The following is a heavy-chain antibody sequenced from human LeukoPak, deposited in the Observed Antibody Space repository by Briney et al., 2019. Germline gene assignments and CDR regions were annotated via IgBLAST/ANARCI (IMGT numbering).Heavy chain of an antibody. Sequence: PGGSLRLSCAASGFTISIYNMNWVRQAPGKGLEWVASITGTSRYIYYGDSVKGRFTISRDNAKNSLYLQMNSLRAEDTAVYYCARGSRGHPIDYWGQGTLVTVSS. CDR2: ITGTSRYI. D-gene: IGHD3-10*01. CDR3: ARGSRGHPIDY. J-gene: IGHJ4*02. V-gene: IGHV3-21*01. CDR1: GFTISIYN.